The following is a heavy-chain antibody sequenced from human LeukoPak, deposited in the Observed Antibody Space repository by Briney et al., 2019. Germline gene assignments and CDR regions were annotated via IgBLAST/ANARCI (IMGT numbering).Heavy chain of an antibody. Sequence: GGSLRLSCAASGFTFSRYWMSWVRQAPGKGLEWVANMRYDGSAKYYVDSVKRRFTISRDNAKNSLYLQMNSLRAEDTAVYYCARDIEAAGLFLDYWGQGTLVTVSS. J-gene: IGHJ4*02. CDR1: GFTFSRYW. D-gene: IGHD6-13*01. CDR2: MRYDGSAK. V-gene: IGHV3-7*01. CDR3: ARDIEAAGLFLDY.